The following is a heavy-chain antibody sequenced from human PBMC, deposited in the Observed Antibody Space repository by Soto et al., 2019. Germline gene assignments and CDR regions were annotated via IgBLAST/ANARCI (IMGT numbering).Heavy chain of an antibody. CDR3: ARLPVDTSTGIDY. CDR1: GFTFSNYW. Sequence: PGGSLRLSCVGSGFTFSNYWMHWVRQAPGKRLVWVSRINSDGSSTNYADSVKGRFTISRDNAKNTLYLQMNSLTVEDTAVYYCARLPVDTSTGIDYWGQGTLVTVSS. J-gene: IGHJ4*02. V-gene: IGHV3-74*01. D-gene: IGHD5-18*01. CDR2: INSDGSST.